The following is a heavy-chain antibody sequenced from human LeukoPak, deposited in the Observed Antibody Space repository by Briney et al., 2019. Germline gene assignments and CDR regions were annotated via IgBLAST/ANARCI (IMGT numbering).Heavy chain of an antibody. D-gene: IGHD3-22*01. CDR1: GFTFSSYS. V-gene: IGHV3-48*01. CDR3: ARDGADYYDSSGYDRYFQH. J-gene: IGHJ1*01. Sequence: GGSLRLSCAASGFTFSSYSMNWVRQAPGKGLEWVSYISSSSSTIYYADSVKGRFTISRDNAKNSLYLQMNSLRAEDTAVYYCARDGADYYDSSGYDRYFQHWGQGTLVTVSS. CDR2: ISSSSSTI.